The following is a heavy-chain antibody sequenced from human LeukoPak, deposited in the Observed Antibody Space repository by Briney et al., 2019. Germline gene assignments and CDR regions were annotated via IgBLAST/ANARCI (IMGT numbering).Heavy chain of an antibody. CDR3: AKDARRTFGLSSGLYRGSYYFDY. CDR2: ISSSGSTI. V-gene: IGHV3-48*03. Sequence: GGSLRLSCAASGFTFSSYEMNWVRQAPGKGLEWVSYISSSGSTIYYADSVKGRFTISRDNAKNSLYLQMNSLRAEDTAVCYCAKDARRTFGLSSGLYRGSYYFDYWGQGTLVTVSS. CDR1: GFTFSSYE. J-gene: IGHJ4*02. D-gene: IGHD6-19*01.